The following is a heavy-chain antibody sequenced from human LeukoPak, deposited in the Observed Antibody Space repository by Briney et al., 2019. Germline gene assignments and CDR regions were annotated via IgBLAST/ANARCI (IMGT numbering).Heavy chain of an antibody. CDR2: ISCIISYI. V-gene: IGHV3-21*04. CDR1: GFTFSSYS. J-gene: IGHJ6*02. Sequence: PGRSMRLSWAASGFTFSSYSMNWVRQAPGKWLEWVSSISCIISYIYYADSVEGRFNIHKDNAKNPVYLQMDGLKAEDTAVYYCSREGIVATFYYYYGMDVWGQGTTVTVSS. CDR3: SREGIVATFYYYYGMDV. D-gene: IGHD5-12*01.